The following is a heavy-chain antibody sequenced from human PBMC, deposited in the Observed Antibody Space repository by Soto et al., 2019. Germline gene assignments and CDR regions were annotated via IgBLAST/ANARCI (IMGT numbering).Heavy chain of an antibody. CDR2: ISGSGGST. Sequence: GGPLRLSCAASGFTFSNYAMTWVRQGPGKGLEWVSAISGSGGSTYYADSVKGRFTISRDNSKNTLYLQMNSLRAEDTAVYYCAKAGGTMIVVVITTRGYFDYWGQGTLVTVSS. D-gene: IGHD3-22*01. J-gene: IGHJ4*02. CDR3: AKAGGTMIVVVITTRGYFDY. CDR1: GFTFSNYA. V-gene: IGHV3-23*01.